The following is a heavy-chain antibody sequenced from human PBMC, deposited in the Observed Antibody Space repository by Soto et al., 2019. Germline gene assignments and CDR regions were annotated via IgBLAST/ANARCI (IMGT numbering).Heavy chain of an antibody. CDR3: AREEGYCNGGPCYRGAFDI. Sequence: GGSLRLSCAASGFTVSSNYMSWVRQAPGKGLEWIAFISNGDNHIFYADSVRGRFTISRDNAKNSVYLQMNSLRVEDTAVYYCAREEGYCNGGPCYRGAFDIWGQGTRVTVSS. CDR1: GFTVSSNY. V-gene: IGHV3-21*01. D-gene: IGHD2-15*01. CDR2: ISNGDNHI. J-gene: IGHJ3*02.